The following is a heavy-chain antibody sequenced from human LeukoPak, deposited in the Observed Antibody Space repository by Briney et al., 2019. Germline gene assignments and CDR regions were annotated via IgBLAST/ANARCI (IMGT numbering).Heavy chain of an antibody. CDR2: IYYGGTT. CDR3: ARQSAAAGWT. Sequence: GSLRLSCAASGFTFSSYGMHWVRQAPGKGLEWIGSIYYGGTTYYNPSLKSRVTISVDTSKNQFSLRLNSVTAADTAVYYCARQSAAAGWTWGQGTLVTVSS. CDR1: GFTFSSYG. D-gene: IGHD6-13*01. J-gene: IGHJ5*02. V-gene: IGHV4-39*01.